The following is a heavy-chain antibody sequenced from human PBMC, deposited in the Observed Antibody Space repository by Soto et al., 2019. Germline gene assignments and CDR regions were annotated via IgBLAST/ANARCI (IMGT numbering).Heavy chain of an antibody. CDR2: ISWNSGSI. D-gene: IGHD3-16*01. Sequence: EVQLVESGGGLVQPGRSLRLSCAASGFTFDDYAMHWVRQAPEKGLEWVSGISWNSGSIGYADSVKGRFTISRDNAKNSLYLQMNSLRAEDTALYYCAKDMFAAYYYYYMDVWGKGTTVTVSS. CDR3: AKDMFAAYYYYYMDV. J-gene: IGHJ6*03. V-gene: IGHV3-9*01. CDR1: GFTFDDYA.